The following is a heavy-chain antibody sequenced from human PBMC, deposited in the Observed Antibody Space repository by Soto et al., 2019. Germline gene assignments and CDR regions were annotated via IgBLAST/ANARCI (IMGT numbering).Heavy chain of an antibody. CDR3: VRDNYGDYDH. D-gene: IGHD4-17*01. Sequence: QVQLQESGPGLVKPSQTLSLTCIVSGASFSSVDYYWSWIRQPPGKGLEWIGYVYSSGTTYYNPSLRGRVTISIDMSKNQFCLNLRSVTAADTAMYYCVRDNYGDYDHWGQGTLVTVSS. J-gene: IGHJ5*02. CDR1: GASFSSVDYY. CDR2: VYSSGTT. V-gene: IGHV4-30-4*01.